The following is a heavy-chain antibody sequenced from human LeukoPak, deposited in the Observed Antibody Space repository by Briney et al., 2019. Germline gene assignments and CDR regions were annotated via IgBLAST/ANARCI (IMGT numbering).Heavy chain of an antibody. CDR2: INHSGST. J-gene: IGHJ5*02. D-gene: IGHD3-10*01. CDR1: GGSFSGYF. Sequence: SETLSLTCAVYGGSFSGYFWSWIRQPPGKGLEWIGEINHSGSTNYNPSLKSRVTISVDTSKNQFSLKLSSVTAADTAVYYCARETRTNYYGSGSYVSLFDPWGQGTLVTVSS. V-gene: IGHV4-34*01. CDR3: ARETRTNYYGSGSYVSLFDP.